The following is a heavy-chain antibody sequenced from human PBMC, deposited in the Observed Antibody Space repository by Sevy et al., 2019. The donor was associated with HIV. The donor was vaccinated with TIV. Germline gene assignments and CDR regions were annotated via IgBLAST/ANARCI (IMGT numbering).Heavy chain of an antibody. J-gene: IGHJ6*02. CDR3: ARDWAVTYYYYYCMDV. V-gene: IGHV3-7*03. CDR1: GFTFSSYW. D-gene: IGHD3-16*01. Sequence: GGSLRLSCAASGFTFSSYWMSWVRQAPGKGLEWVANIKQDGSEKYYVDSVKGRFTISRDNAKNSLYLQMNSLRAEDTAVYYCARDWAVTYYYYYCMDVWGQGTTVTVSS. CDR2: IKQDGSEK.